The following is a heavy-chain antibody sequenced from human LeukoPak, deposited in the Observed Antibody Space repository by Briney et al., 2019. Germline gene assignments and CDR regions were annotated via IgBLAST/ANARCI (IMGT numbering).Heavy chain of an antibody. D-gene: IGHD6-19*01. CDR1: GGTFSSYA. CDR3: ARHYRGIAVAGPYFDY. CDR2: SIPIFGTA. J-gene: IGHJ4*02. V-gene: IGHV1-69*13. Sequence: SVKVSCKASGGTFSSYAISWVRQAPGQGLEWMGGSIPIFGTANYAQKFQGRVTITADESTSTAYMELSSLRSEDTAVYYCARHYRGIAVAGPYFDYWGQGTLVTVSS.